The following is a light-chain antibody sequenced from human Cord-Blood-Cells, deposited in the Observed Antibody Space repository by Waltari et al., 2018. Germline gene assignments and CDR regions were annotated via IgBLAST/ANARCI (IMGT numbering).Light chain of an antibody. CDR1: SSDVGAYNY. Sequence: QSALPQPASVSGSPGQSITISCTGTSSDVGAYNYVSWYQQHPGKAPKLMIYDVSNRPSGVSNRFSGSKSGNTASLTISGLQAEDEADYYCSSYTSSSTVFGTGTKVTVL. V-gene: IGLV2-14*01. CDR2: DVS. CDR3: SSYTSSSTV. J-gene: IGLJ1*01.